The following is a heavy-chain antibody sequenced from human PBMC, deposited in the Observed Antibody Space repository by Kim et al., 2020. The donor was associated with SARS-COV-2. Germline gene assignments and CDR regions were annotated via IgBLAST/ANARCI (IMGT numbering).Heavy chain of an antibody. V-gene: IGHV3-23*01. J-gene: IGHJ6*02. CDR1: GFTFSSYA. CDR2: ISGSGGST. CDR3: AKDIGGPITMVRGVIIMDYYGMDV. D-gene: IGHD3-10*01. Sequence: GGSLRLSCAASGFTFSSYAMSWVRQAPGKGLEWVSAISGSGGSTYYADSVKGRFTISRDNSKNTLYLQMNSLRAEDTAVYYCAKDIGGPITMVRGVIIMDYYGMDVWGQGTTVTVSS.